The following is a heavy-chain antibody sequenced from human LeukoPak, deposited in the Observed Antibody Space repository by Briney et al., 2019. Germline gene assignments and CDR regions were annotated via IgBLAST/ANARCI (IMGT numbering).Heavy chain of an antibody. CDR2: VSQSGVT. CDR3: ARLRGHTSYGWSGGLYNSYGMDV. D-gene: IGHD3-3*01. V-gene: IGHV4-34*01. J-gene: IGHJ6*02. Sequence: GSLRLSCAASGFTVSSNYMSWVRQAPGKGLEWIGEVSQSGVTNYSPSLKSRVIISLDTSKNQFSLRLTPLTAADTAIYYCARLRGHTSYGWSGGLYNSYGMDVWGQGTTVAVSS. CDR1: GFTVSSNY.